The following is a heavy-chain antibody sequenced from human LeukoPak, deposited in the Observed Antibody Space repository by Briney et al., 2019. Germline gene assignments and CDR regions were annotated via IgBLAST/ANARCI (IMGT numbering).Heavy chain of an antibody. D-gene: IGHD4-17*01. CDR2: IRYDGSNK. CDR3: ARWKHDYGDYQYFQH. V-gene: IGHV3-30*02. J-gene: IGHJ1*01. CDR1: GFTFSSYG. Sequence: GGSLRLSCAASGFTFSSYGMHWVRQAPGKGLEWVAFIRYDGSNKYSADSVKGRFTISRDNSKNTLYLQMNSLRAEDTAVYYCARWKHDYGDYQYFQHWGQGTLVTVSS.